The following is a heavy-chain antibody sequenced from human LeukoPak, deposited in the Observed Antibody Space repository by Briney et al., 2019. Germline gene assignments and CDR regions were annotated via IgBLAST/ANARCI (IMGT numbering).Heavy chain of an antibody. J-gene: IGHJ3*02. D-gene: IGHD3-3*01. CDR1: GGSISSGYY. CDR2: IYHSGST. V-gene: IGHV4-38-2*01. Sequence: SETLSLTCAVSGGSISSGYYWGWIRQPPGKGPEWIGSIYHSGSTYYNPSLKSRVTISVDTSKNQFSLKLSSVTAADTAVYYCARHYDFWSGYYAFDIWGQGTMVAVSS. CDR3: ARHYDFWSGYYAFDI.